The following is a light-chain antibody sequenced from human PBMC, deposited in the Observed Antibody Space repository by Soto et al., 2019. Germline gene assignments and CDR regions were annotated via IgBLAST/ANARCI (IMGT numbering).Light chain of an antibody. CDR1: SSDVGAYNY. J-gene: IGLJ1*01. V-gene: IGLV2-14*01. CDR2: DVS. Sequence: QSALTQPASVSGSPGQSITISCTGTSSDVGAYNYVSWFQQHPGKAPKLMIYDVSNRPSGVSDRFSGSKSGNTASLTISGLQPEDEADYYYCSYTTSSTYVFGTGTKLTVL. CDR3: CSYTTSSTYV.